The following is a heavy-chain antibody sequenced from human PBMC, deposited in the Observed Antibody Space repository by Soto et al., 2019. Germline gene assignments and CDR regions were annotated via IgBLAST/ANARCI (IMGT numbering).Heavy chain of an antibody. CDR3: ARNPVRYCSSTSCYISYYYYYGMDV. CDR2: INHSGST. D-gene: IGHD2-2*02. J-gene: IGHJ6*02. Sequence: SETLSLTCAVYGGSFGGYYWSWIRQPPGKGLEWIGEINHSGSTNYNPSLKSRVTISVDTSKNQFSLKLSSVTAADTAVYYCARNPVRYCSSTSCYISYYYYYGMDVWGQGTTVTVSS. V-gene: IGHV4-34*01. CDR1: GGSFGGYY.